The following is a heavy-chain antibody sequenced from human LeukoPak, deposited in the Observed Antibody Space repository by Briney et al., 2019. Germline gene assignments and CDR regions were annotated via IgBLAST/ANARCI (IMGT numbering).Heavy chain of an antibody. CDR3: ARGDYTKNGMDV. J-gene: IGHJ6*02. V-gene: IGHV1-58*02. CDR1: GFTFTSSA. CDR2: IVVGSGNT. D-gene: IGHD2-21*01. Sequence: SVKVSCKTSGFTFTSSAMQWVRQARGQRLEWIGWIVVGSGNTKYAQKFQERVAITRDTSTSTAYMELSSLRSEDTAVYYCARGDYTKNGMDVWGQGTTVTVSS.